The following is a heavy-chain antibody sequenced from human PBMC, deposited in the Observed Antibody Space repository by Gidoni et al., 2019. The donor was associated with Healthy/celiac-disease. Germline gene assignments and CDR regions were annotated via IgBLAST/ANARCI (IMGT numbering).Heavy chain of an antibody. CDR2: IYYSGST. CDR1: DGSISSSSYY. Sequence: ETLSLTCTVSDGSISSSSYYWGWIRQPPGKGLEWIGSIYYSGSTYYNPSLKSRVTISVDTSKNQFSLKLSSVTAADTAVYYCARPTAWDIAGGQTYFDYWGQGTLVTVSS. V-gene: IGHV4-39*01. D-gene: IGHD5-12*01. CDR3: ARPTAWDIAGGQTYFDY. J-gene: IGHJ4*02.